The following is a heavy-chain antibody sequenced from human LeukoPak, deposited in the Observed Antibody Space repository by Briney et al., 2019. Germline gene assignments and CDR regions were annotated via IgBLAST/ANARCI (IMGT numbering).Heavy chain of an antibody. CDR2: IYYSGST. CDR3: ARDWVTITDDAFV. V-gene: IGHV4-30-4*01. D-gene: IGHD5-12*01. J-gene: IGHJ3*01. CDR1: GGSISSGDYY. Sequence: SQTLSLTCTVSGGSISSGDYYWRWIRQPPGKGLEWIGYIYYSGSTNYNPSLKSRVTISVDTSKNQFSLKLSSVTAADTAVYYCARDWVTITDDAFVWGQGTMVTVSS.